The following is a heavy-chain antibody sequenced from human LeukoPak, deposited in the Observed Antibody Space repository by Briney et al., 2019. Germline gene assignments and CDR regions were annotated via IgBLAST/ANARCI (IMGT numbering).Heavy chain of an antibody. V-gene: IGHV2-5*02. CDR2: IYWDDDK. Sequence: SGPTLVNPTQTLTLTCTFSGFSLSTSGVGVGWIRQPPGKALEWLALIYWDDDKRYSPSLKSRLTITKDTSKNQVVLTMTNMDPVDTATYYCAHRRNSKIKDDSSGYYPYWGQGTLVTASS. D-gene: IGHD3-22*01. CDR3: AHRRNSKIKDDSSGYYPY. CDR1: GFSLSTSGVG. J-gene: IGHJ4*02.